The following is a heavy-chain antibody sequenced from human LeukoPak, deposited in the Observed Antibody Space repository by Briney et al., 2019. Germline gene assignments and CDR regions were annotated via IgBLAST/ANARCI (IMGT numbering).Heavy chain of an antibody. V-gene: IGHV4-4*07. Sequence: TSETLSLTCTVSGGSISGFYWNWLRQSAEKGLEWIGRIYSSGSTNYNPSLGSRVSMSVDTSKNHFSLRLSSVTAADTAFYFCAKGGSNYFYYGMDVWGQGTTVTVSS. D-gene: IGHD3-9*01. J-gene: IGHJ6*02. CDR3: AKGGSNYFYYGMDV. CDR2: IYSSGST. CDR1: GGSISGFY.